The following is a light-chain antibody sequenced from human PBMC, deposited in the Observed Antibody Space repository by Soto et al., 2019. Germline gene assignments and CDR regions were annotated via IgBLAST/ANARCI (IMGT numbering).Light chain of an antibody. J-gene: IGKJ1*01. CDR1: PPIPSF. CDR3: QQLNGSPWT. V-gene: IGKV1-9*01. Sequence: IQLTQSPSSLSASVGKRVTITCRASPPIPSFLAWYQQNPGTAPKLLFYGASTLQSGVPSRFSGSRSGTDYTLTIASLQPEDFATYYCQQLNGSPWTFGQGTKVEIK. CDR2: GAS.